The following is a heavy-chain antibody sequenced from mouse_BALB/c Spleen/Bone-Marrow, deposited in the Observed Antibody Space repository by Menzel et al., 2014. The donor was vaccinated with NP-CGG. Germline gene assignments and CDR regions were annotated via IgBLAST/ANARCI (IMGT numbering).Heavy chain of an antibody. D-gene: IGHD1-1*01. J-gene: IGHJ1*01. CDR2: INPDRRTI. V-gene: IGHV4-1*02. CDR3: ERLNYYGNLFV. Sequence: EVKLMESGGGLVQPGGSLKLSCAASGFDFSRYWMSWVRQAPGKGLEWIGEINPDRRTINYTPSLKDKFIISRDNAKNTLYLKMSKVRSEDTAIYYCERLNYYGNLFVWGAGTTVTVSS. CDR1: GFDFSRYW.